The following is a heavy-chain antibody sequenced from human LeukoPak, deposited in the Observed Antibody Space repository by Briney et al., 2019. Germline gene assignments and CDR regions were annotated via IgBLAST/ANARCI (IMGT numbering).Heavy chain of an antibody. Sequence: GASVKVSCKASGYTFTRYYMHWVRQAPGQGLEWMGIINPSGGSTSYAQKFQVRVTMTRDMSTSTVYMELSSLRSEDTAVYYCARDGHRRYHYDSSGREDAFDIWGQGTMVTVSS. D-gene: IGHD3-22*01. CDR1: GYTFTRYY. V-gene: IGHV1-46*01. J-gene: IGHJ3*02. CDR2: INPSGGST. CDR3: ARDGHRRYHYDSSGREDAFDI.